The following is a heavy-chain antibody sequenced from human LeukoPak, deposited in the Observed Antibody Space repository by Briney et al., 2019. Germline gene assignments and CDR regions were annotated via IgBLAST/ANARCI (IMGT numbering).Heavy chain of an antibody. CDR1: GDTFTSYD. D-gene: IGHD1-7*01. J-gene: IGHJ6*03. CDR3: VRQKLELRDYYYMDV. CDR2: MNPNSGNT. Sequence: GASVKVSCKASGDTFTSYDINWVRQATGQGLEWMGWMNPNSGNTGYAQKFQGRAAMTRNTSISTAYMELSSLRSEDTAVYYCVRQKLELRDYYYMDVWGKGTTVTVSS. V-gene: IGHV1-8*01.